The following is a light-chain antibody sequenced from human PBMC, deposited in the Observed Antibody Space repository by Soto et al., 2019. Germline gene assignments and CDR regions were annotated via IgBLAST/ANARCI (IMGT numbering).Light chain of an antibody. J-gene: IGLJ2*01. CDR2: LKNGGSH. V-gene: IGLV4-69*01. CDR3: QTWDTGIQV. CDR1: SGHSTYT. Sequence: QPVLTQSPSASASPGASVKLTCTLSSGHSTYTIAWHQQHPGKGPRYLMRLKNGGSHTKGDGIPDRFSGSSFGAERYLTISSLQSEDEADYYCQTWDTGIQVFGAGTKLTVL.